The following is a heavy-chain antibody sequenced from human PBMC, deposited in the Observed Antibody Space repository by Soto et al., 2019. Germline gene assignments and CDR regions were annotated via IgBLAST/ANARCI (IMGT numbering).Heavy chain of an antibody. D-gene: IGHD2-15*01. CDR3: ATGTYCSGGSCETGAFDI. CDR1: GYTLTELS. CDR2: FDPEDGET. V-gene: IGHV1-24*01. Sequence: ASVKVSCKVSGYTLTELSMHWVRQAPGKGLEWMGGFDPEDGETIYAQKFQGRVTMTEDTSTDTAYMELSSLRSEDTAVYYCATGTYCSGGSCETGAFDIWGQGTMVTVSS. J-gene: IGHJ3*02.